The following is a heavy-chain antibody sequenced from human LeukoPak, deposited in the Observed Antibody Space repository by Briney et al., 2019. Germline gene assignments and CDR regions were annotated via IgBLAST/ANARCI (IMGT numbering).Heavy chain of an antibody. J-gene: IGHJ3*02. Sequence: SETLSLTCTVSGGSVSSGSYYWSWIRQPPGKGLEWFGYIYYSGSTNYNPSLKSRVTISVDTSKNQFSLKLSSVTAADTAVYYCASGMNSGYDWGELVDAFDIWGQGTMVTVSS. CDR2: IYYSGST. D-gene: IGHD5-12*01. CDR1: GGSVSSGSYY. V-gene: IGHV4-61*01. CDR3: ASGMNSGYDWGELVDAFDI.